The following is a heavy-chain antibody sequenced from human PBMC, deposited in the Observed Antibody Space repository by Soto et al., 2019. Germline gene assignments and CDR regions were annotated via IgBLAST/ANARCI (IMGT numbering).Heavy chain of an antibody. Sequence: QVQLVQSGAEVKKPVSSVKVSCKASGGTFSSYAISWVRQAPGQGLEWMGGIIPIFGTANYARKCQGRVTITADESTRRAYMELSSLRSEDTAVYYCARGESRVVVPAGYFQHWGQGTLVTVSS. V-gene: IGHV1-69*01. J-gene: IGHJ1*01. D-gene: IGHD2-15*01. CDR2: IIPIFGTA. CDR3: ARGESRVVVPAGYFQH. CDR1: GGTFSSYA.